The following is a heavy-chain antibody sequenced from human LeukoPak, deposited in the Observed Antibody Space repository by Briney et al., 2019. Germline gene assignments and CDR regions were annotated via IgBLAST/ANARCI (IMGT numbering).Heavy chain of an antibody. CDR3: AKTYYDFWSDYLSWFDP. D-gene: IGHD3-3*01. Sequence: PGGSLRLSCAASGFTFSSYSMNWVRQAPGKGLEWVSYISSSSSTIYYADSVKGRFTISRDNAKNSLYLQMNSLRAEDTAVYYCAKTYYDFWSDYLSWFDPWGQGTLVTVSS. CDR2: ISSSSSTI. V-gene: IGHV3-48*04. J-gene: IGHJ5*02. CDR1: GFTFSSYS.